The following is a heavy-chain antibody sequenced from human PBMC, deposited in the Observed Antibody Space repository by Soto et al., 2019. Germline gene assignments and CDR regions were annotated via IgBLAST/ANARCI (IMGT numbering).Heavy chain of an antibody. V-gene: IGHV3-30*18. Sequence: QVQLVESGGGVVQPGRSLRLSCAASGFTFSSYGMHWVRQAPGKGLEWVAVISYYGSNKYYADSVKGRFTISRDNSKNTLYLQMNSLRDEDTAVYYCAKDGAYDILTGYYLDYYYYYMDVWGKGTTVTVSS. D-gene: IGHD3-9*01. CDR3: AKDGAYDILTGYYLDYYYYYMDV. CDR1: GFTFSSYG. J-gene: IGHJ6*03. CDR2: ISYYGSNK.